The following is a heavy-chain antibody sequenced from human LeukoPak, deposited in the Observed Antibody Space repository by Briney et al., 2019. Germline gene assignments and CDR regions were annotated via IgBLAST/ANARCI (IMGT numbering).Heavy chain of an antibody. V-gene: IGHV4-34*01. J-gene: IGHJ2*01. CDR2: IYYSGST. D-gene: IGHD3-16*01. CDR1: GGSFSGYY. Sequence: SSETLSLTCAVYGGSFSGYYWSWIRQPPGKGLEWIGSIYYSGSTYYNPSLKSRVTISVDTSKNQFSLKLSSVTAADTAVYYCARLGENLYWYFDLWGRGTLVTVSS. CDR3: ARLGENLYWYFDL.